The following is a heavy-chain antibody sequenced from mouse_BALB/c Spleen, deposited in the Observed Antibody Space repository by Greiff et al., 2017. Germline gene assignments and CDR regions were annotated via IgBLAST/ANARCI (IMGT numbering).Heavy chain of an antibody. Sequence: VQLQQSGAELMKPGASVKISCKATGYTFSSYWIEWVKQRPGHGLEWIGEILPGSGSTNYNEKFKGKATFTADTSSNTAYMQLSSLTSEDSAVYYCARWGYYGSSPHWYFDVWGAGTTVTVSS. CDR3: ARWGYYGSSPHWYFDV. D-gene: IGHD1-1*01. CDR1: GYTFSSYW. CDR2: ILPGSGST. V-gene: IGHV1-9*01. J-gene: IGHJ1*01.